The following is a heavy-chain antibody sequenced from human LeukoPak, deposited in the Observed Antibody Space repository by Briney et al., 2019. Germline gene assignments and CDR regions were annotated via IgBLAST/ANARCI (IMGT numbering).Heavy chain of an antibody. J-gene: IGHJ3*02. D-gene: IGHD4-23*01. CDR3: ARDLRGGYGGNSDAFDI. Sequence: ASVKVSCKASGYTFTSYDINWVRQATGLGLEWMGWMNPNSGNTGYAQKFQGRVTMTRNTSISTAYMELSSLRSEDTAVYYCARDLRGGYGGNSDAFDIWGQGTMVTVSS. CDR1: GYTFTSYD. CDR2: MNPNSGNT. V-gene: IGHV1-8*01.